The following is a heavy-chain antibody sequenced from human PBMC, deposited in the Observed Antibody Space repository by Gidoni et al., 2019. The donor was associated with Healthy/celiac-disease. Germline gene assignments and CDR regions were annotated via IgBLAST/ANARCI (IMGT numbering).Heavy chain of an antibody. J-gene: IGHJ3*02. V-gene: IGHV2-5*02. D-gene: IGHD3-10*01. CDR1: GFSLSPSGVG. Sequence: QITLKESCPTLVKPTQTLTLTCTFSGFSLSPSGVGVGWISQPPGKALEWLALIYWDDDKRDSPSLKSRLTITKDTSKNQVVLTMTNMDPVDTATYYCAHRQGYYYGSGSFEGAEDAFDIWGQGTMVTVSS. CDR3: AHRQGYYYGSGSFEGAEDAFDI. CDR2: IYWDDDK.